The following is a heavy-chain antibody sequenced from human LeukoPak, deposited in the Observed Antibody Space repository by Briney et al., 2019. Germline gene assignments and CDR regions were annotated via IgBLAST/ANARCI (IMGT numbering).Heavy chain of an antibody. CDR1: GGSISSGDYY. D-gene: IGHD5-18*01. V-gene: IGHV4-30-4*08. Sequence: SETLSLTCTVSGGSISSGDYYWSWIRQPPGKGLEWIGYIYYSGSIYYNPSLKSRVTISVDTSKNQFSLKLSSVTAADTAVYYCAREEDTAMVRGSGSFDYWGQGTLVTVSS. J-gene: IGHJ4*02. CDR3: AREEDTAMVRGSGSFDY. CDR2: IYYSGSI.